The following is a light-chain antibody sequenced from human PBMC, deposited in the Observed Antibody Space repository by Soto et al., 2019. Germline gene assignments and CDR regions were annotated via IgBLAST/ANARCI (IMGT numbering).Light chain of an antibody. J-gene: IGKJ4*01. V-gene: IGKV1-5*01. CDR3: QQYNSYPLT. CDR2: DAS. Sequence: DSPTTLSPSTLSGSVGDRDTITCRASQSISSWLAWYQQKPGKAPKLLIYDASSLESGVPSRFSGSGSGTEFTLTISSLQPDDFATYYCQQYNSYPLTFGGGTKVDI. CDR1: QSISSW.